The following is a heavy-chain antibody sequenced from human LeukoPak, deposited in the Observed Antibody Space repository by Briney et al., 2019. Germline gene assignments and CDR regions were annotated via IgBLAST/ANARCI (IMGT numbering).Heavy chain of an antibody. D-gene: IGHD5-12*01. CDR1: GGTFSSYA. J-gene: IGHJ4*02. Sequence: GASVKVSCKASGGTFSSYAISWVRQAPGQGLEWMGRIIPILGIANYAQKFQGRVTITADKSTSTAYMELSSLRSEDTAVYYCVRDHGLYSGYDSGDFDYWGQGTLVTVSS. CDR2: IIPILGIA. V-gene: IGHV1-69*04. CDR3: VRDHGLYSGYDSGDFDY.